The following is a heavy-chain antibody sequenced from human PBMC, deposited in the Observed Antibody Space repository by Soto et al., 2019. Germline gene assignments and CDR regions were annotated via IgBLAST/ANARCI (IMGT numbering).Heavy chain of an antibody. J-gene: IGHJ6*02. CDR3: AREGWEQWLVREYYYGMDV. D-gene: IGHD6-19*01. Sequence: GVSLRVSCAASGLNFSNYSIHCVRQPQGKGLEWVGVISCDGSNKYYVGSVKGRFTISRDNSKKTLYLQMKSLRAEDRAVYYCAREGWEQWLVREYYYGMDVWGQGNTVTVSS. CDR1: GLNFSNYS. V-gene: IGHV3-30-3*01. CDR2: ISCDGSNK.